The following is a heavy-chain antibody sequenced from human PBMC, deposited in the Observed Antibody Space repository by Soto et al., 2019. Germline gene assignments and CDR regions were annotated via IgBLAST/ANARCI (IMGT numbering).Heavy chain of an antibody. Sequence: GWSMRLCCAPSGFIISDRYMDWVRQAPGKGLEWVGRTRDKSEGYTTEYAASVKGRFIISRDDSKNSLYLQMNSLKTEDTAVYYCARDPHGVGDQLRYNGWGQGTTVTVSS. J-gene: IGHJ6*02. CDR3: ARDPHGVGDQLRYNG. D-gene: IGHD2-2*02. V-gene: IGHV3-72*01. CDR1: GFIISDRY. CDR2: TRDKSEGYTT.